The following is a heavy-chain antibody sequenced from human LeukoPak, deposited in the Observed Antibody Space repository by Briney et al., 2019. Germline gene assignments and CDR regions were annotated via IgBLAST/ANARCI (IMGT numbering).Heavy chain of an antibody. D-gene: IGHD6-19*01. CDR2: IYPGDSDT. J-gene: IGHJ4*02. CDR3: ARSNSGWYGSFDY. CDR1: GYSFSNYW. Sequence: GESLKISCKGSGYSFSNYWIGWVRQMPGKGLEWMGIIYPGDSDTRYSPSFQGQVTISADKSISTAYLQWNSLKASDTAMYYCARSNSGWYGSFDYWGQGTLVTASS. V-gene: IGHV5-51*01.